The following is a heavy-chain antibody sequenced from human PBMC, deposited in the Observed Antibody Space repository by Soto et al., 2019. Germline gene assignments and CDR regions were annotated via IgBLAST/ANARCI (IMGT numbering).Heavy chain of an antibody. D-gene: IGHD6-13*01. J-gene: IGHJ4*02. V-gene: IGHV4-30-4*01. CDR1: GGSISSGDYC. CDR3: ARDRAAAGTFDY. Sequence: SETLSLTYTVSGGSISSGDYCWSWIRQPPGKGLEWIGYIYYSGSTYYNPSLKSRVTISVDTSKSQFSLKLSSVTAADTAVYYCARDRAAAGTFDYWGQGTLVTVSS. CDR2: IYYSGST.